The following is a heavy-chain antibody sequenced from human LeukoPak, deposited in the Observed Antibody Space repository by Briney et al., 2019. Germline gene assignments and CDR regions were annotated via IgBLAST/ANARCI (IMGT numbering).Heavy chain of an antibody. CDR2: MTSSSNYI. CDR3: ARTGGDY. CDR1: GFTFSSYS. V-gene: IGHV3-21*01. J-gene: IGHJ4*02. D-gene: IGHD3-10*01. Sequence: PGGSLRLSCAASGFTFSSYSMNWVRQAPGKGLEWVSSMTSSSNYIYYADSVKGRFTISRDNAKNSLYLQMNSLRADDTAVYYCARTGGDYWGQGTLVTVSS.